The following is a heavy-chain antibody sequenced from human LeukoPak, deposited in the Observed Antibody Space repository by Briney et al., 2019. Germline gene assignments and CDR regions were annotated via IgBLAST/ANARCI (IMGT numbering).Heavy chain of an antibody. CDR1: GYTFTNFD. CDR2: MNPNTGNA. V-gene: IGHV1-8*01. D-gene: IGHD1-26*01. J-gene: IGHJ4*02. Sequence: ASVKVSCKASGYTFTNFDINWVRQATGQGLEWMGWMNPNTGNAGYAQKFQDRVTITWDASISTAYMDLSSLRSEDTAVYYCARVGYSNSYDYWGQGTRVTVSP. CDR3: ARVGYSNSYDY.